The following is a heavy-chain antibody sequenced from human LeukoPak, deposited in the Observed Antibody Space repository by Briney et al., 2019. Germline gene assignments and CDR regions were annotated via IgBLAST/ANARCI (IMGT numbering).Heavy chain of an antibody. J-gene: IGHJ3*02. D-gene: IGHD3-22*01. CDR2: IYYSGST. Sequence: SETLSLTCTVSGGSISSSSYYWGWIRQPPGKGLEWIGSIYYSGSTYYNPSLKSRVTISVDTSKNQFSLKLSSVTAADTAVYYCARDLYYYGSSGYRFFDIWGQGTMVTVSS. V-gene: IGHV4-39*07. CDR1: GGSISSSSYY. CDR3: ARDLYYYGSSGYRFFDI.